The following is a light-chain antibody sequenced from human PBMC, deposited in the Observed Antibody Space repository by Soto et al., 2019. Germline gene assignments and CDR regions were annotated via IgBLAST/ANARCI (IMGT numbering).Light chain of an antibody. CDR1: RSNIGSNT. CDR2: TND. CDR3: AAWDESLNGYV. J-gene: IGLJ1*01. Sequence: QTVVTQPPSASGTPGQRVTISCSGSRSNIGSNTVTWYQQLPGTAPKLLIYTNDQRPSGVPDRFSGSKSCTSAPLAISGLQSEDEADYYCAAWDESLNGYVFGTGTKVTVL. V-gene: IGLV1-44*01.